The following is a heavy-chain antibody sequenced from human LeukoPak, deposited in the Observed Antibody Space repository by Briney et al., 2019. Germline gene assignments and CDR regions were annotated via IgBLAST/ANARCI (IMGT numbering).Heavy chain of an antibody. CDR2: ISGSGGST. CDR3: AKEDSYYDFWSGYYALDAFDI. D-gene: IGHD3-3*01. Sequence: GGSLRLSCAASGFTFSSYAMSWVRQAPGKGLEWVSAISGSGGSTYYADSVKGRFTISRDNSKNTLYLQMNSLRAEDTAVYYCAKEDSYYDFWSGYYALDAFDIWGQGTMVTVSS. CDR1: GFTFSSYA. V-gene: IGHV3-23*01. J-gene: IGHJ3*02.